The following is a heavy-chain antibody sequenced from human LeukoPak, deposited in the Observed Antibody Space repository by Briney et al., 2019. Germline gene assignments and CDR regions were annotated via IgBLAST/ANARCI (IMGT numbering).Heavy chain of an antibody. J-gene: IGHJ4*02. Sequence: SETLSLTCTVSGGSISSSSYYWSWIRQPPGKGLEWIGEINHSGSTNYNPSLKSRVTISVDTSKNQFSLKLSSVTAADTAVYYCARVGISRYSFDYWGQGTLVTVSS. CDR1: GGSISSSSYY. CDR2: INHSGST. D-gene: IGHD5-18*01. CDR3: ARVGISRYSFDY. V-gene: IGHV4-39*07.